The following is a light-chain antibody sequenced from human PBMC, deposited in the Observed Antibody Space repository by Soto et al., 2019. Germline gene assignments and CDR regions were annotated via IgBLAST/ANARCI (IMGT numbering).Light chain of an antibody. J-gene: IGKJ5*01. CDR3: QQSYRTPT. Sequence: DIQMTQSPSSLSASVGDRVTITCRASQSISSYLNWYQQKPGKAPKILIYGASTLQSGVPSRFSGSGSGTDYTLTISSLQPEDFATYYCQQSYRTPTFGQGTRLEIK. CDR2: GAS. V-gene: IGKV1-39*01. CDR1: QSISSY.